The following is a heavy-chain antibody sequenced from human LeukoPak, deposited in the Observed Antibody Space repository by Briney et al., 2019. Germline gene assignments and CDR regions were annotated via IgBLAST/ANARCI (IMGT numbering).Heavy chain of an antibody. V-gene: IGHV5-51*01. CDR3: ARLLLLAAAGKGGLDP. CDR2: IYPGDSDT. CDR1: GYSFTSYW. Sequence: GESLKISCKGSGYSFTSYWIGWVRQMPGKGLEWMGIIYPGDSDTRYSPSFQGQVTISADKSISTAYLQWSSLKASDTAMYYCARLLLLAAAGKGGLDPWGQGTLVTVSS. J-gene: IGHJ5*02. D-gene: IGHD6-13*01.